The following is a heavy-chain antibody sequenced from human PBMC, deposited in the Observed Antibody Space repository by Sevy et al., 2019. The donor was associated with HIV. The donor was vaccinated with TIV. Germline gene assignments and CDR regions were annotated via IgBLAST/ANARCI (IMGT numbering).Heavy chain of an antibody. Sequence: GSLRLSCAASGFTFSSYSMNWVRQAPGKGLEWVSYISSSSSTIYYADSVKGRFTISRDNAKNSLYLQMNSLRAEDTAVYYCARGASGYYDSSGYYQDYWGQGTLVTVSS. CDR2: ISSSSSTI. D-gene: IGHD3-22*01. CDR3: ARGASGYYDSSGYYQDY. CDR1: GFTFSSYS. V-gene: IGHV3-48*01. J-gene: IGHJ4*02.